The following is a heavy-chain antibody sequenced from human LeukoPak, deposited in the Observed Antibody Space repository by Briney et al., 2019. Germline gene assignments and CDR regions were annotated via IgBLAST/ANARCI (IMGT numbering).Heavy chain of an antibody. Sequence: GGSLRLSCAASGITFSSYIMDWVRHAPGRGLEWVSSISGSSSYIYYADSVKGRFTISRDNAKNSLYLQMNSLRAEDTAVYYCARDGEEMATIVEYFQHWGQGTLVTVSS. V-gene: IGHV3-21*01. J-gene: IGHJ1*01. CDR3: ARDGEEMATIVEYFQH. D-gene: IGHD5-24*01. CDR2: ISGSSSYI. CDR1: GITFSSYI.